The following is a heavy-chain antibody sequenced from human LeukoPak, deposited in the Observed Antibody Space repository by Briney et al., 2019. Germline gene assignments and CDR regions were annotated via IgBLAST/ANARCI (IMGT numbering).Heavy chain of an antibody. Sequence: GGSLRLSCAASGFTFSHTWVSWVRQCPGKGLEWVGRIKSKNDGETRDYAAPVKGRSTISRDESKAEVYLHMTSLKAEDTAVYYCVGRPWNFDYWGQGTLVTVSS. V-gene: IGHV3-15*01. CDR3: VGRPWNFDY. CDR2: IKSKNDGETR. CDR1: GFTFSHTW. J-gene: IGHJ4*02. D-gene: IGHD1-1*01.